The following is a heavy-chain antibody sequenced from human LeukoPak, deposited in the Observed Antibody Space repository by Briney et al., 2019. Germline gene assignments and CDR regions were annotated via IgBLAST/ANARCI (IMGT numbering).Heavy chain of an antibody. J-gene: IGHJ5*02. D-gene: IGHD6-13*01. CDR1: GGTFSSYA. V-gene: IGHV1-69*05. CDR3: ARVQQLVNNWFDP. CDR2: IIPIFGTA. Sequence: SVKVSCKASGGTFSSYAISWVRQAPGQGLEWMGGIIPIFGTANYAQKFQGRVTITTDESTSTAHMELSSLRSEDTAVYYCARVQQLVNNWFDPWGQGTLVTVSS.